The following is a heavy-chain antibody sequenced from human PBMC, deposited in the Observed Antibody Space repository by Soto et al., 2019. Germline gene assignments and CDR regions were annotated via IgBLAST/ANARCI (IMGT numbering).Heavy chain of an antibody. CDR2: IYYSGST. CDR1: GGSISSSSYY. CDR3: ARHGVITMVRGVISGAFDI. V-gene: IGHV4-39*01. J-gene: IGHJ3*02. D-gene: IGHD3-10*01. Sequence: QLQLQESGPGLVKPSETLSLTCTVSGGSISSSSYYWGWIRQPPGKGLEWIGSIYYSGSTYYNPSLKSRVTISVDTSKNQFSLKLSSVTAADTAVYYCARHGVITMVRGVISGAFDIWGQGTMVTVSS.